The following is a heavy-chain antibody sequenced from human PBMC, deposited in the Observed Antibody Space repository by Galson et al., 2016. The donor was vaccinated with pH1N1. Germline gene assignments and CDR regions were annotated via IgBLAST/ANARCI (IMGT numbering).Heavy chain of an antibody. CDR1: GGSISSSSYY. CDR3: ARRQVGGTGTFDS. V-gene: IGHV4-39*01. Sequence: SETLSLTCTVSGGSISSSSYYWGWIRQPPGKGLEWIGSIYYSGSTYYTASLKSRVTIYVDTSKNQFSLKLSSVTAADTAVYYCARRQVGGTGTFDSRGQGTLVTVSS. J-gene: IGHJ4*02. CDR2: IYYSGST. D-gene: IGHD1-26*01.